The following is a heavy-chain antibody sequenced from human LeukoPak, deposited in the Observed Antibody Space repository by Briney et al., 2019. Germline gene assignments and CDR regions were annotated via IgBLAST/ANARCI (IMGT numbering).Heavy chain of an antibody. V-gene: IGHV4-59*01. Sequence: PSETLSLTCTVSGGSISSYYWSWIRQPPGKGLEWIGYIYYSGSTNYNPSLKSRVTISVDTSKNQFSLKLSSVTAADTAVYYCARQGPDYDFWSGYPENWFDPWGQGTLVTVSS. J-gene: IGHJ5*02. CDR3: ARQGPDYDFWSGYPENWFDP. CDR2: IYYSGST. D-gene: IGHD3-3*01. CDR1: GGSISSYY.